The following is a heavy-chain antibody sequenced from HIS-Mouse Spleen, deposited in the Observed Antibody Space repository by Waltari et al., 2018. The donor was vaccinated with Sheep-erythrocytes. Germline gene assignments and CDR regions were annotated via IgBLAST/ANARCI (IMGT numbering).Heavy chain of an antibody. D-gene: IGHD7-27*01. CDR1: GGPISSGGYY. CDR3: ARDRLGIFGY. CDR2: IYYSGST. Sequence: KPSQTLSLTFTVSGGPISSGGYYWSWIRQHPGKGLEWIGYIYYSGSTYYNPSLKSRVTISVDTSKNQFSLKLSSVTAADTAVYYCARDRLGIFGYWGQGTLVTVSS. J-gene: IGHJ4*02. V-gene: IGHV4-31*03.